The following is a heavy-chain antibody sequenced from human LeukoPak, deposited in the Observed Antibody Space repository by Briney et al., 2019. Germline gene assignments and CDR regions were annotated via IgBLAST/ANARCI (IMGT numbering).Heavy chain of an antibody. J-gene: IGHJ3*02. CDR3: ARDWSPQDAFDI. Sequence: GGSLRLSCAASGFTFSSYSMNWVRQAPGKGLEWVSSISSSSSYIYYADSVKGRFTISRDNAKNSLYLQMNSLRAEDTAVYYCARDWSPQDAFDIWGQGTMVTVPS. CDR2: ISSSSSYI. D-gene: IGHD3-3*01. V-gene: IGHV3-21*01. CDR1: GFTFSSYS.